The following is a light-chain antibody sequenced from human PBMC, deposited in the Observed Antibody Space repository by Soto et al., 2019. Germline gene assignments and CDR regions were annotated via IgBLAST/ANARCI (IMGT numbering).Light chain of an antibody. CDR3: HQFNSYPLSYT. V-gene: IGKV1-13*02. CDR1: QGISSA. J-gene: IGKJ2*01. CDR2: DAS. Sequence: AIPLTQSPSSLSASVGDRVTITCRASQGISSALAWYQQKPGKAPKLLIYDASSLESGVPSRFSGSGSGTDFTLTISILQPEDFATYYCHQFNSYPLSYTFGQGTKLEIK.